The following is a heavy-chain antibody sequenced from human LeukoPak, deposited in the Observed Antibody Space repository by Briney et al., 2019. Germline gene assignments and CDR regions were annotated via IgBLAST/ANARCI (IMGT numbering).Heavy chain of an antibody. J-gene: IGHJ5*02. CDR1: GGSISSYY. CDR3: ARGLPPMVRGWFDP. V-gene: IGHV4-59*01. Sequence: PSETLPLTCTVSGGSISSYYWSWIRQPPGKGLEWIGYVYYTGTTNCNPSLKSRVTISVDTSKNQFSLKVMSVTAADTAVYYCARGLPPMVRGWFDPWGQGTLVTVSS. CDR2: VYYTGTT. D-gene: IGHD3-10*01.